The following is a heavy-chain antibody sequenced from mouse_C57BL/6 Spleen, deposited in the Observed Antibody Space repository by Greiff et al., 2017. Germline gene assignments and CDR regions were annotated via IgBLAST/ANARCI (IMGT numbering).Heavy chain of an antibody. Sequence: EVQLVESGGGLVQPKGSLTLSCAASGFSFNTYAMNWVRQAPGKGLEWVARIRSKSNNYATYYADSVKDRFTISRDDSESMLYLQMNNLKTEDTAMYYCVRLPYDYDGYFDVWGTGTTVTVSS. D-gene: IGHD2-4*01. CDR3: VRLPYDYDGYFDV. CDR1: GFSFNTYA. V-gene: IGHV10-1*01. J-gene: IGHJ1*03. CDR2: IRSKSNNYAT.